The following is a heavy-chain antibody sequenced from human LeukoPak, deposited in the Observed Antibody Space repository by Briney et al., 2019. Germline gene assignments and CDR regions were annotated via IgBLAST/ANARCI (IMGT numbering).Heavy chain of an antibody. J-gene: IGHJ4*02. Sequence: SETLSLTCAVSGGSISSSNWWSWVRQPPGKGLEWIGEIYHSGSTNYNPSLKSRVTISVDKSKNQFSLKLSSVTTADTAVYYCARLGRYCSSTSCATFDYWGQGTLVTVSS. V-gene: IGHV4-4*02. CDR3: ARLGRYCSSTSCATFDY. CDR1: GGSISSSNW. CDR2: IYHSGST. D-gene: IGHD2-2*01.